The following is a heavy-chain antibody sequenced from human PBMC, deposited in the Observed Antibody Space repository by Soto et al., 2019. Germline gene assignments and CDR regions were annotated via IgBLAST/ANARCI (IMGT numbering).Heavy chain of an antibody. CDR3: ARERNYYDSSGYYRSGPFDY. CDR2: IYPGDSDT. CDR1: GYSFTSYW. D-gene: IGHD3-22*01. V-gene: IGHV5-51*01. Sequence: GESLKISCKGSGYSFTSYWIGWVRQMPGKGLEWMGIIYPGDSDTRYSPSFQGQVTISADKSISTAYLQWSSLKASDTAMYYCARERNYYDSSGYYRSGPFDYWGQGTLVTVSS. J-gene: IGHJ4*02.